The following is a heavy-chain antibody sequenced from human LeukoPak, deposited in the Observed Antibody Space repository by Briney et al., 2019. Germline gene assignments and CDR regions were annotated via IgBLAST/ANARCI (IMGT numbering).Heavy chain of an antibody. CDR2: IYHSGST. CDR1: GYSISSGYY. J-gene: IGHJ3*02. Sequence: SETLSLTCTVSGYSISSGYYWGWIRQPPGKGLEWIGSIYHSGSTYYNPSLKSRVTISVDTSKNQFSLKLSSVTAADTAVYYCARGGIQLLAFDIWGQGTTVTVSS. V-gene: IGHV4-38-2*02. CDR3: ARGGIQLLAFDI. D-gene: IGHD5-18*01.